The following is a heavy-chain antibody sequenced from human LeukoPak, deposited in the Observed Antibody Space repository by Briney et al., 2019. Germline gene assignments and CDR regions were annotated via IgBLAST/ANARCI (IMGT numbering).Heavy chain of an antibody. D-gene: IGHD1-1*01. CDR1: GFTFSSYV. CDR2: ISYDGSNE. V-gene: IGHV3-30*04. CDR3: ARQNWNYDY. J-gene: IGHJ4*02. Sequence: GGSLRLSCAASGFTFSSYVMHWVRQAPGKGLEWVAIISYDGSNEYYADSVKGRFTISRDNSKNTLYLQMNSLRAADTAVYYCARQNWNYDYWGQGTLVTVSS.